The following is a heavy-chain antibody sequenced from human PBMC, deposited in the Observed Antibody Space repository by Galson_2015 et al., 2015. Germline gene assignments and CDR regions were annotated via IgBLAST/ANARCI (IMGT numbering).Heavy chain of an antibody. Sequence: SLRLSCAASGFTFSSYGMHWVRQAPGKGLEWVAVISYDGSNKYYADSVKGRFTISRDNSKNTLYLQMNGLRAEDTAVYYCAREGFYDFWNKIRNYYGMDVWGQGTTVTVSS. J-gene: IGHJ6*02. CDR1: GFTFSSYG. D-gene: IGHD3-3*01. CDR3: AREGFYDFWNKIRNYYGMDV. V-gene: IGHV3-30*03. CDR2: ISYDGSNK.